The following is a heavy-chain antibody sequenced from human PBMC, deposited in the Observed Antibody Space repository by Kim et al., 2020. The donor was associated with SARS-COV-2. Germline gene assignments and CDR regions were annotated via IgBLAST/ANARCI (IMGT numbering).Heavy chain of an antibody. J-gene: IGHJ5*02. CDR2: IYTSGST. CDR3: ARARGGWINH. V-gene: IGHV4-61*02. CDR1: GGSISSGSYY. D-gene: IGHD2-15*01. Sequence: SETLSLTCTVSGGSISSGSYYWSWIRQPAGKGLEWIGRIYTSGSTNYNPSLKSRVTISVDTSKNQFSLKLSSVTAADTAVYYCARARGGWINHWGQGTLVTVSS.